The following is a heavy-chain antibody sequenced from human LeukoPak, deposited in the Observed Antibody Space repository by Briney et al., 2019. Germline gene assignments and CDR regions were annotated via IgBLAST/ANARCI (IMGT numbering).Heavy chain of an antibody. D-gene: IGHD1-26*01. J-gene: IGHJ4*02. Sequence: PSETLSLTCAVSGGSISSSNWWSWVRQPPGKGLEWIGEIYHSGSTNYNPSLKSRVTISVDKSKNQFSLKLNSVTAADTAMYYCVKSGGYGLIDYWGQGTLVTASS. CDR2: IYHSGST. CDR1: GGSISSSNW. CDR3: VKSGGYGLIDY. V-gene: IGHV4-4*02.